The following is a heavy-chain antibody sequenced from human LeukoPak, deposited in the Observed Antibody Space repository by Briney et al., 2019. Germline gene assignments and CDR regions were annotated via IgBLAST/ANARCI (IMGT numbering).Heavy chain of an antibody. CDR1: GFTFSSYS. CDR2: ISSSSSYI. D-gene: IGHD3-9*01. Sequence: TGGSLRLSCAASGFTFSSYSMNWVRQTPGKGPEWVSSISSSSSYIYYADSVKGRFTISRDNAKNSLYLQMNSLRAEDTAVYYCARRGYDILTGPDEDYYYYMDVWGKGTTVTISS. V-gene: IGHV3-21*01. CDR3: ARRGYDILTGPDEDYYYYMDV. J-gene: IGHJ6*03.